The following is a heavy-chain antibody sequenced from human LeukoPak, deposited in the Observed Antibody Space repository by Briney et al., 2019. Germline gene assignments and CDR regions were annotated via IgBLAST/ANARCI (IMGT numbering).Heavy chain of an antibody. J-gene: IGHJ4*02. V-gene: IGHV4-34*01. Sequence: PSETLSLTCAVYGGSFSGYYWSWIRQPPGKGLEWIGEINHSGSTNYNPSLKSRVTISVDTSKNQFSLKLSSVTAADTAVYYCVRDEADSSDYSEGDWGQGALVTVSS. CDR2: INHSGST. CDR3: VRDEADSSDYSEGD. CDR1: GGSFSGYY. D-gene: IGHD3-22*01.